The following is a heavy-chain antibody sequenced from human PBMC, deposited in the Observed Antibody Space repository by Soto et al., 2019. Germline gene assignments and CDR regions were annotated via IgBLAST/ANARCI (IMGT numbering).Heavy chain of an antibody. J-gene: IGHJ5*02. D-gene: IGHD6-13*01. CDR3: ARETAAGDWFDP. CDR2: INTYNGNT. V-gene: IGHV1-18*01. CDR1: GYSFTSYG. Sequence: QVQLVQSGAEVKKPGASVKVSCKASGYSFTSYGITWVRQAPGQGLEWMGWINTYNGNTNYAQKLQGRVTMTTDTSTSTAYMELRSLRSDDTAVYYCARETAAGDWFDPWGQGTLVTVSS.